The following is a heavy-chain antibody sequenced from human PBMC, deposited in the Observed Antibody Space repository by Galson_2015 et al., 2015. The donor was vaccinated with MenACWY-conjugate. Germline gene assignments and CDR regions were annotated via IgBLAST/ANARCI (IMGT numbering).Heavy chain of an antibody. V-gene: IGHV1-18*01. J-gene: IGHJ4*02. D-gene: IGHD3-10*01. CDR3: ARTIGARGLSPGTYYFDS. Sequence: SVKVACKASGYTFTSCGVSWVRQAPGQGLEWMGWISGYNGNTFYAENLQGRVTMTTDTSTSTAHMELKNLRSDDTAVYYCARTIGARGLSPGTYYFDSWGQGTLVALYS. CDR2: ISGYNGNT. CDR1: GYTFTSCG.